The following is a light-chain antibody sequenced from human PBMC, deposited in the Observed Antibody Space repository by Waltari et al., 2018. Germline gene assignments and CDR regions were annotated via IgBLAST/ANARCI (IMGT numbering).Light chain of an antibody. CDR3: QQYSSTPLT. Sequence: DIVMTQSPDPLLVSLGERATINCKSSQSVLYSTNNKNYLPWYQPKAGQPPKLIIYWAPTRESGVPDRFSGSGSGTDFTLTISSLQAEDVAVYYCQQYSSTPLTFGQGTKVEIK. CDR2: WAP. CDR1: QSVLYSTNNKNY. J-gene: IGKJ1*01. V-gene: IGKV4-1*01.